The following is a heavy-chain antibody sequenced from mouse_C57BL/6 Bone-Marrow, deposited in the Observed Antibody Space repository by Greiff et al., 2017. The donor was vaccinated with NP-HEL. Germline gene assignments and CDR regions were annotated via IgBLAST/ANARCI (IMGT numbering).Heavy chain of an antibody. D-gene: IGHD1-1*01. CDR3: AREGGIQFITTVVAGFDY. J-gene: IGHJ2*01. Sequence: VQLQQSGPELVKPGASVKISCKASGYTFTDYYINWVKQRPGQGLEWIGWIFPGSGSTYYNEKFKGKATLTVDKSSSTAYMLLSSLTSEDSAVYFCAREGGIQFITTVVAGFDYWGQGTTLTVSS. CDR2: IFPGSGST. V-gene: IGHV1-75*01. CDR1: GYTFTDYY.